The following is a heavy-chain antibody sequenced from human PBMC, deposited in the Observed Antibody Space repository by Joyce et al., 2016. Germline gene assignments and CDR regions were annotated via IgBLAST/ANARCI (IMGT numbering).Heavy chain of an antibody. D-gene: IGHD2-8*01. CDR3: ARSSYTNGIFGY. V-gene: IGHV3-21*01. CDR2: LNSSSSYI. Sequence: EVQLVESGGGLVKPGGSLRLSCAACGFTFSSYSMSWVRQAPGKGLEWVSSLNSSSSYIKYTDSVKGRFTISRNNAKNSLYLQMNSLRVEDTAVYYCARSSYTNGIFGYWVQGALVTVSS. CDR1: GFTFSSYS. J-gene: IGHJ4*02.